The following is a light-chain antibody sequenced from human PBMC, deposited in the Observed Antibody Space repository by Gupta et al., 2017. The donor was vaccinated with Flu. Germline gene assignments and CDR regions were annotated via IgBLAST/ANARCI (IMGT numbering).Light chain of an antibody. CDR1: SLRHSY. CDR2: AKN. J-gene: IGLJ2*01. CDR3: NYRDNPDNHKAV. Sequence: SSDLTPDPAVPVALGQTVRITCQGDSLRHSYALWYQQTPGQAPVIVSYAKNIRPSGIPDRVSGSSTGNTASFTTTGAQAEDEADDDGNYRDNPDNHKAVFGGGTKLTVL. V-gene: IGLV3-19*01.